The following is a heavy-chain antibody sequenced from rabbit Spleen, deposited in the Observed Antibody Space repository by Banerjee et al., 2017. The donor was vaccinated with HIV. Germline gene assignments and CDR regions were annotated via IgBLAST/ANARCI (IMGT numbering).Heavy chain of an antibody. Sequence: QSLEESGGGLVKPGASLTLTCKASGFSLNSGYDMCWVRQAPGKGLEWIACIHGGSVNNIYYASWAKGRFTISKTSSTTVTLQMTSLTAADTATYFCARFYAGYGDFGYAAMWGPGTLVTVS. J-gene: IGHJ4*01. CDR1: GFSLNSGYD. V-gene: IGHV1S40*01. CDR2: IHGGSVNNI. D-gene: IGHD7-1*01. CDR3: ARFYAGYGDFGYAAM.